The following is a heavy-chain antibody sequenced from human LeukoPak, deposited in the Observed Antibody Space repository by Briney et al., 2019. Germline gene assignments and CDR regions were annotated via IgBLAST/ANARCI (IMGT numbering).Heavy chain of an antibody. CDR3: ARHSILDVVPAAIVWFDP. CDR1: GGSISSSSYY. CDR2: IYYSGST. V-gene: IGHV4-39*01. Sequence: SETLSLTCTVSGGSISSSSYYWGWIRQPPGKGLEWIGSIYYSGSTYYNPSLKSRVTISVDTSKNQFSLKLSSVTAADTAVYYCARHSILDVVPAAIVWFDPWGQGTLVTVSS. J-gene: IGHJ5*02. D-gene: IGHD2-2*02.